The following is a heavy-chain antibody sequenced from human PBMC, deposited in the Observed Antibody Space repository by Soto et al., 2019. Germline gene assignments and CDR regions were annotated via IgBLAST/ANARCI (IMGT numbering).Heavy chain of an antibody. CDR3: TKRRNVLRFLEWSSGMEV. CDR2: ISDDGSNK. J-gene: IGHJ6*02. V-gene: IGHV3-30*18. D-gene: IGHD3-3*01. CDR1: GFTFSNYG. Sequence: GGSLRLSCAASGFTFSNYGMHWVRQAPGKGLEWVAFISDDGSNKYYADSMEGRFTMSRDNSKSTLYLQMSSLRVEDTAVYYCTKRRNVLRFLEWSSGMEVWGQGTTVTSP.